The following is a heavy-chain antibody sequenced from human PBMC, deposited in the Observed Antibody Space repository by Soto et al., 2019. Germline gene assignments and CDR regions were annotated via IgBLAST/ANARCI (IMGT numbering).Heavy chain of an antibody. CDR3: ARDGDRVANL. D-gene: IGHD2-15*01. Sequence: GPEVKKPGDSVKVSCKASGYTFNTYGITWVRQAPGQGLEWMAWINAYNGNRIYAQNFQGRVTVTTDTSTSTAYMEIMSLTADDASVYFCARDGDRVANLWGLYKMVTVSS. CDR1: GYTFNTYG. J-gene: IGHJ3*01. V-gene: IGHV1-18*01. CDR2: INAYNGNR.